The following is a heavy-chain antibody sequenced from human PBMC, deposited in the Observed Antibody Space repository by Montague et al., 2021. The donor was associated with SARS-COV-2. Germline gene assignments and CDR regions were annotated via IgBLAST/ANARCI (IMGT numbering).Heavy chain of an antibody. D-gene: IGHD2-15*01. V-gene: IGHV4-59*08. Sequence: SETLSLTCTVSGGSISTSYWSWIRQPPGKGLEWIGYVYYSGSSSYNSSLKSRVTISVDTSKNQVSLNLRSVTAADTAVYFCVRADRRDPDTPHRYYYKGMDLWGQGTTVTVSS. CDR3: VRADRRDPDTPHRYYYKGMDL. CDR1: GGSISTSY. J-gene: IGHJ6*02. CDR2: VYYSGSS.